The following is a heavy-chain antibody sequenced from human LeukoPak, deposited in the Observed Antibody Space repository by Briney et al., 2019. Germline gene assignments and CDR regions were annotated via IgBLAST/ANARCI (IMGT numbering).Heavy chain of an antibody. D-gene: IGHD3-16*01. J-gene: IGHJ4*02. CDR1: GGSITSSSYY. CDR2: IYYSGST. Sequence: SETLSLTCSVSGGSITSSSYYWGWIRQPPGRGLEWIGYIYYSGSTNYNPSLKSRVTISVDTSKNQFSLKLSSVTAADTAVYYCARSGGYWGQGTLVTVSS. CDR3: ARSGGY. V-gene: IGHV4-61*05.